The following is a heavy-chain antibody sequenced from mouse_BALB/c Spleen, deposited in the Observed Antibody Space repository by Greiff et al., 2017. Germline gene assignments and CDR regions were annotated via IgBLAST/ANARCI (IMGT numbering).Heavy chain of an antibody. CDR3: ARFDYDHYFDY. Sequence: EVMLVESGGGLVQPGGSRKLSCAASGFTFSSFGMHWVRQAPEKGLEWVAYISSGSSTIYYADTVKGRFTISRDNPKNTLFLQMTSLRSEDTAMYYCARFDYDHYFDYWGQGTTLTVSS. J-gene: IGHJ2*01. CDR1: GFTFSSFG. D-gene: IGHD2-4*01. CDR2: ISSGSSTI. V-gene: IGHV5-17*02.